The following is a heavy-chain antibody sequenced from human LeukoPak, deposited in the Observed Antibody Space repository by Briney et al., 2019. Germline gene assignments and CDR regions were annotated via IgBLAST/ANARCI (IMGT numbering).Heavy chain of an antibody. Sequence: GGSLRLSCAASGFTFSSYWMHWVRQVPGKGLVWVSHINSDGSSTSYADSVKGRFTISRDNAKNTLFLQMDSLRAEDTAVYYCAKERFIYYDSSPTDYWGQGALVTVSS. V-gene: IGHV3-74*01. J-gene: IGHJ4*02. CDR1: GFTFSSYW. CDR2: INSDGSST. CDR3: AKERFIYYDSSPTDY. D-gene: IGHD3-22*01.